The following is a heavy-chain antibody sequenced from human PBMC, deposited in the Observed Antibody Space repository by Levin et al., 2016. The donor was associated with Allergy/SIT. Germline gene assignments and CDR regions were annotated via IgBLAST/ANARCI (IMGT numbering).Heavy chain of an antibody. D-gene: IGHD5-18*01. CDR3: SMAGFIYGHFQS. V-gene: IGHV1-69*06. Sequence: SVKVSCKASGGTFSSFSINWVRQAPGQGLEWMGGIIPIFGTTNFAQNFQGRVTITADKSTSTAYMELSSLRSDDTAMYFCSMAGFIYGHFQSWGQGTLVTVSS. J-gene: IGHJ4*02. CDR1: GGTFSSFS. CDR2: IIPIFGTT.